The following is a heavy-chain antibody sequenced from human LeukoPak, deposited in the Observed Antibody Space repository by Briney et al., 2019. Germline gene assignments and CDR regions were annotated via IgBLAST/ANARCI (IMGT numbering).Heavy chain of an antibody. CDR2: MNPDGGEK. CDR1: GFTFSSYA. D-gene: IGHD6-19*01. J-gene: IGHJ4*02. CDR3: AKRDTSGYYYFDY. Sequence: GGSLRLSCAASGFTFSSYAMSWVRQAPGKGLEWVANMNPDGGEKYYVNSVKGRFTISRDNAKNSLYLQMNSLRAEDTAVYYCAKRDTSGYYYFDYWGQGTLATVSS. V-gene: IGHV3-7*01.